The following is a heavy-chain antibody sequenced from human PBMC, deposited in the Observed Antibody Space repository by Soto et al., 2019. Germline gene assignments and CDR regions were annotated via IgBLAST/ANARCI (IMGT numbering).Heavy chain of an antibody. J-gene: IGHJ4*02. CDR1: GGSISSGGYY. V-gene: IGHV4-31*03. CDR3: ARGTEWLVPFNYDY. D-gene: IGHD6-19*01. CDR2: IYYSGST. Sequence: SETLSLTCTVSGGSISSGGYYWSWIRQHPGKGLEWIGYIYYSGSTYYNPSLKSRVTISVDTSKNQFSLKLSSVTAADTAVYYCARGTEWLVPFNYDYWGQGTLVTVSS.